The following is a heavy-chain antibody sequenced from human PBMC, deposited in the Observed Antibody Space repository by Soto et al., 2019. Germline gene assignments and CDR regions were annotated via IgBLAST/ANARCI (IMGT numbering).Heavy chain of an antibody. Sequence: QVRLQQWGAGLLKPSETLPLTCAVYGGSFSDYYWSWIRQPPGKGLEWIGEINHSGSTNYNPSLKSPVTISVDTAKNRFSPKLNSVTAADTAVYYCARKVPSHYFDLWGRGTPVTVSS. CDR2: INHSGST. CDR3: ARKVPSHYFDL. V-gene: IGHV4-34*01. D-gene: IGHD3-10*01. CDR1: GGSFSDYY. J-gene: IGHJ2*01.